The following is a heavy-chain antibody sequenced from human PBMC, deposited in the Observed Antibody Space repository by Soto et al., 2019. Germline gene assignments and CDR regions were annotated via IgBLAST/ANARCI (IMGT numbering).Heavy chain of an antibody. CDR2: SRNKGNSYFT. J-gene: IGHJ6*02. D-gene: IGHD6-13*01. CDR3: IWQQEFYYGRAV. Sequence: GGSLRLSCAASGFTFSDHYMDWVRQAPGKGLEWVGRSRNKGNSYFTEYTASVRGRFTISRDDSGNSMYLQMNTLKTEDTAVYYCIWQQEFYYGRAVWGQGTTVTVSS. V-gene: IGHV3-72*01. CDR1: GFTFSDHY.